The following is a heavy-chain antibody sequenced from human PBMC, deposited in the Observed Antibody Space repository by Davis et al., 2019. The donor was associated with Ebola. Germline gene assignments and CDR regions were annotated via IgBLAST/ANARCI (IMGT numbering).Heavy chain of an antibody. CDR3: AREGNIAASQGPPVGYYFDY. Sequence: ASVKVSCKASGYTFTSYAMHWVRQAPGQRLEWMGWINAGNGNTKYSQKFQGRVTITRDTSASTAYMELRSLRSEDTAVYYCAREGNIAASQGPPVGYYFDYWGQGTLVTVSS. V-gene: IGHV1-3*01. D-gene: IGHD6-13*01. J-gene: IGHJ4*02. CDR1: GYTFTSYA. CDR2: INAGNGNT.